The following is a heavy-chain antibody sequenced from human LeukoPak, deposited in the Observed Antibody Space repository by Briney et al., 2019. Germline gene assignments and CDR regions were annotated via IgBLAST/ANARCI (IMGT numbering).Heavy chain of an antibody. D-gene: IGHD4-17*01. CDR2: IQYNGGNK. V-gene: IGHV3-30*02. J-gene: IGHJ4*02. CDR3: AKDYDYGDYATDY. Sequence: PGGSLRLSCAASGFTFSSYGMHWVRQAPGKGLEWVAFIQYNGGNKYHADSVKGRFTISRDNSKNTVYLQMNSLRVEDTAVYYCAKDYDYGDYATDYWGQGTLVTVSS. CDR1: GFTFSSYG.